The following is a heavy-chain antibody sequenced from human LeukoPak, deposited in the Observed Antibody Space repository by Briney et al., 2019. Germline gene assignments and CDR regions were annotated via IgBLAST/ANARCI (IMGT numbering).Heavy chain of an antibody. V-gene: IGHV3-15*01. Sequence: GGSLRLSCAASGFTFSNAWISWVRQAPGKGLEWVGRIKSKTDGGTTDYAAPVKGRFTISRDDSKNTLYLQMNSLKTEDTAVYYCTTAPPGTMIVGAFWGQGTMVTVSS. CDR3: TTAPPGTMIVGAF. CDR2: IKSKTDGGTT. J-gene: IGHJ3*01. CDR1: GFTFSNAW. D-gene: IGHD3-22*01.